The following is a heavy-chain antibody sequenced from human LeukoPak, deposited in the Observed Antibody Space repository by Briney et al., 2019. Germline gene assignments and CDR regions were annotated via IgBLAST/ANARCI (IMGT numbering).Heavy chain of an antibody. J-gene: IGHJ3*02. CDR2: INHSGST. CDR3: ARERGTYSHAFDI. V-gene: IGHV4-34*01. CDR1: GGSFSGYY. D-gene: IGHD1-1*01. Sequence: SETLFLTCAVYGGSFSGYYWSWIRQPPGKGLEWIGEINHSGSTNYNPSLKSRVTISVDTSKNQFSLKLGSVTAADTAVYYCARERGTYSHAFDIWGQGTMVTVSS.